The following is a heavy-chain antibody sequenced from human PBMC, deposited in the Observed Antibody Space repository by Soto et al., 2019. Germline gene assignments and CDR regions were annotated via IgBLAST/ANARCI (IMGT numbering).Heavy chain of an antibody. CDR3: ATTPLLYDFWSGYFFDY. V-gene: IGHV4-59*01. CDR1: GGSISSYY. CDR2: IYYSGST. D-gene: IGHD3-3*01. J-gene: IGHJ4*02. Sequence: ASETLSLTCTVSGGSISSYYWSWIRQPPGKGLEWIVYIYYSGSTNYKPSLKSRVTISVDTSKNQFSLKLSSVTAADTAVYYCATTPLLYDFWSGYFFDYWGQGTLVTVSS.